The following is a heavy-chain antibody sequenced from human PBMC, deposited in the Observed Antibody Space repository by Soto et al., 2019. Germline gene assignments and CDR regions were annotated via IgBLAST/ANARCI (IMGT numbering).Heavy chain of an antibody. CDR1: GFTFSSYD. J-gene: IGHJ3*02. D-gene: IGHD3-22*01. V-gene: IGHV3-13*01. CDR3: ARGSGYYDRSGYYYIRAFDI. Sequence: EVQLVESGGGLVQPGGSLRLSCAASGFTFSSYDMHWVRQATGKGLEWVSAIGTAGDTYYPGSVKGRFTISRENAKNCWYLEMNRLRAEDTAVYYCARGSGYYDRSGYYYIRAFDIWGQGTMVTVSS. CDR2: IGTAGDT.